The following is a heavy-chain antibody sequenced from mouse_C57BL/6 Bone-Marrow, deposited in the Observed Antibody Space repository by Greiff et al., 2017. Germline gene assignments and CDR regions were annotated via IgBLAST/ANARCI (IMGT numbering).Heavy chain of an antibody. Sequence: EVKLQESGPGLVKPSQSLSLTCTVTGYSITSGYYWNWIRQFPGNKLEWMGYISYDGSNNYNPSLKNRISITRDTSKNQFFLKLNSVTTEDTATYYCARGGIYLGFAYWGQGTLVTVSA. D-gene: IGHD2-1*01. V-gene: IGHV3-6*01. J-gene: IGHJ3*01. CDR2: ISYDGSN. CDR3: ARGGIYLGFAY. CDR1: GYSITSGYY.